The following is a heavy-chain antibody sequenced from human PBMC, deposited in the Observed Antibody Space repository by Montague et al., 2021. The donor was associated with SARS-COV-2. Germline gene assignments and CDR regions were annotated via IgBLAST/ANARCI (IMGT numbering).Heavy chain of an antibody. CDR1: GDSITNTRYF. D-gene: IGHD1-1*01. CDR3: ARQRNDDVLDY. J-gene: IGHJ4*02. Sequence: SETLSLTCNVSGDSITNTRYFWGWIRQPPGKALEWIGSIYHNGTTYYNPSLERRALLSIDTSKKQFSLKLSSVTAADTAVYYCARQRNDDVLDYWGQGTLVTVSS. V-gene: IGHV4-39*01. CDR2: IYHNGTT.